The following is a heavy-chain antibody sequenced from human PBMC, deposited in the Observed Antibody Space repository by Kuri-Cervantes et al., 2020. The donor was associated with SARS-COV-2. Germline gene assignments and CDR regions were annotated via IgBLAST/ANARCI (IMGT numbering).Heavy chain of an antibody. CDR2: ISYDGSNK. Sequence: GESLKISCAASGFTFSSYAVHWVRQAPGKGLEWVAVISYDGSNKYYADSVKGRFTISRDNAKNSLYLQMNSLRAEDTAVYYCARGSSSWYALTIYYYYGMDVWGQGTTVTVSS. D-gene: IGHD6-13*01. CDR3: ARGSSSWYALTIYYYYGMDV. V-gene: IGHV3-30-3*01. CDR1: GFTFSSYA. J-gene: IGHJ6*02.